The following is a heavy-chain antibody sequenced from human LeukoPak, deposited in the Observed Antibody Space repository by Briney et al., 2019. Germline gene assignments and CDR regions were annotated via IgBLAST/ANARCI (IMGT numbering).Heavy chain of an antibody. Sequence: GGSLRLSCAASGFTFSGYSMNWVRQAPGRGLEWVSSISSGSTFIHYADSVRGRFTISRDNAKNSPYLQMNTLRAEDTAVYYCAIPYSSGWYGPLDYWGQGTLVTVSS. CDR2: ISSGSTFI. V-gene: IGHV3-21*04. D-gene: IGHD6-19*01. J-gene: IGHJ4*02. CDR3: AIPYSSGWYGPLDY. CDR1: GFTFSGYS.